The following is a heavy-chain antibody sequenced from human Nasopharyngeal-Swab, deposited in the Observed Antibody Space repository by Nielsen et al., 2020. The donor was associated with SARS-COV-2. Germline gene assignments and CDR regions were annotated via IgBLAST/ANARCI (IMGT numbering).Heavy chain of an antibody. CDR3: ARGGNYYDSSGYVYYYYGMDV. CDR2: ISYDGSNK. CDR1: GFTFTSYA. V-gene: IGHV3-30*04. Sequence: GGSLRLSCAASGFTFTSYAVHWVRQAPGKGLEWVAVISYDGSNKYYADSVKGRFTISRDNSQNTLYLQMNSLRAEDTAVYYCARGGNYYDSSGYVYYYYGMDVWGQGTTVTVSS. D-gene: IGHD3-22*01. J-gene: IGHJ6*02.